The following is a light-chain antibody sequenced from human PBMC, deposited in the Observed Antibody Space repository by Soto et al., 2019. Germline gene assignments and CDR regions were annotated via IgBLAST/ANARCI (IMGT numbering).Light chain of an antibody. J-gene: IGKJ1*01. V-gene: IGKV1-5*01. CDR1: QSVNGW. CDR3: QRYNSNPGT. Sequence: DIPMTQSPSTLSASVGDRVTITCRASQSVNGWLAWYQQKPGKAPKLLIYAASNLESGVPSRFSGSGSGTEFTLTISSLQPDESATYYCQRYNSNPGTFGQGTKVEVK. CDR2: AAS.